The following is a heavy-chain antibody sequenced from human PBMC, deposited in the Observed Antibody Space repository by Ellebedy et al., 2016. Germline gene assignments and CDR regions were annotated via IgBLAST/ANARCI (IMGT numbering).Heavy chain of an antibody. CDR1: GFTFSDYY. J-gene: IGHJ6*02. CDR3: ARDQTRLRYFDWLLTGNYYYYGMDV. Sequence: GGSLRLSXAASGFTFSDYYMSWIRQAPGKGLEWVSYISSSGSTIYYADSVKGRFTISRDNAKNSLYLQMNSLRAEDTAVYYCARDQTRLRYFDWLLTGNYYYYGMDVWGQGTTVTVSS. D-gene: IGHD3-9*01. CDR2: ISSSGSTI. V-gene: IGHV3-11*04.